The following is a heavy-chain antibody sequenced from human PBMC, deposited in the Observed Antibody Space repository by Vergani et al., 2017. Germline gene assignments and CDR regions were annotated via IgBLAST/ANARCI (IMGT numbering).Heavy chain of an antibody. CDR1: GGSFSGYY. CDR3: ARAGSWYLGQWLAYYYYGMDV. CDR2: INHSGST. Sequence: QVQLQQWGAGLLKPSETLSLTCAVYGGSFSGYYWSWIRQPPGKGLEWIGEINHSGSTNYNPSLKSRVTISVDTSKNQFSLKLSSVTAADTAVYYCARAGSWYLGQWLAYYYYGMDVWGQGTTVTVSS. D-gene: IGHD6-13*01. V-gene: IGHV4-34*01. J-gene: IGHJ6*02.